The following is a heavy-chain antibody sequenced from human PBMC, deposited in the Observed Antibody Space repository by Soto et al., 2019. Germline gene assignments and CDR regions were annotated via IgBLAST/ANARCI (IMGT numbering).Heavy chain of an antibody. J-gene: IGHJ4*02. Sequence: DVQLVESGGGLVQPGRSLRLSCAASGFKFSDYWMSWVRQAPGKGLEWVGNIKHDTREAHYADSVKGRFTITRDNIKNFLFLQMNGLRSDDTASYYCAREGLLFSGPYRPSRFDYWGLGTLVTVSS. CDR3: AREGLLFSGPYRPSRFDY. CDR2: IKHDTREA. CDR1: GFKFSDYW. V-gene: IGHV3-7*03. D-gene: IGHD3-16*02.